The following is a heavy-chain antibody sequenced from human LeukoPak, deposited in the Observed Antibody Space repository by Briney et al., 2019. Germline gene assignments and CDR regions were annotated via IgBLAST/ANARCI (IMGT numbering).Heavy chain of an antibody. D-gene: IGHD2-8*01. V-gene: IGHV3-53*01. CDR1: GFTFSTYA. CDR3: ARVGTGTSGYFDY. Sequence: GGSLRLSCAASGFTFSTYAMSWVRQAPGKGLEWASIIYSGGSTYYADSVKGRFTISRENSKNTVYLQMNSLRGEDTAMYYCARVGTGTSGYFDYWGQGALVTVSS. J-gene: IGHJ4*02. CDR2: IYSGGST.